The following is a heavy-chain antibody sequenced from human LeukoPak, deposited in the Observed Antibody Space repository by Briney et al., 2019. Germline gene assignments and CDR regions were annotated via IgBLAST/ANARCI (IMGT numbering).Heavy chain of an antibody. CDR1: GFTFSSYA. Sequence: GGSLRLSCAASGFTFSSYAMSWVRQAPGKGLEWVSAISGSGGSTYYADSVKGRFTISRDNTKNTLYLQMNSLRAEDTAVYYCAKDVGTLLLYYGMDVWGQGTTVTVSS. J-gene: IGHJ6*02. V-gene: IGHV3-23*01. D-gene: IGHD2-15*01. CDR2: ISGSGGST. CDR3: AKDVGTLLLYYGMDV.